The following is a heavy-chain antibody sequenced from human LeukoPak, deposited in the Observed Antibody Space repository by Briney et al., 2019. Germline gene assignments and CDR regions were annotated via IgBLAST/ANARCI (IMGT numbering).Heavy chain of an antibody. CDR1: GDSVSSKNAA. Sequence: SQTHSLICAISGDSVSSKNAAWDWIRQTPSRGHEWLGRTYYRSKWYDEYADSVKGRVTSSPDTSKNQFSLQVYSVTPEDTAVYYCARDLGTSGWYTFDFWGQGTLVTVSS. V-gene: IGHV6-1*01. CDR3: ARDLGTSGWYTFDF. CDR2: TYYRSKWYD. J-gene: IGHJ5*01. D-gene: IGHD6-19*01.